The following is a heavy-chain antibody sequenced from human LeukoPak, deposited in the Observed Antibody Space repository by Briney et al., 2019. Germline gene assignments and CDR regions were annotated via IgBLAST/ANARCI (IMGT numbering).Heavy chain of an antibody. CDR1: GGSFSGYY. J-gene: IGHJ3*02. V-gene: IGHV4-34*01. CDR2: INHSGST. CDR3: ARFVVPAAMDAFDI. Sequence: SETLSLTCAVYGGSFSGYYWSWIRQPPGKGLEWIGEINHSGSTNYNPSLKSRVTISVDTSKNQFSLKLSSVTAADTAVYYCARFVVPAAMDAFDIWGQGTMVTVSS. D-gene: IGHD2-2*01.